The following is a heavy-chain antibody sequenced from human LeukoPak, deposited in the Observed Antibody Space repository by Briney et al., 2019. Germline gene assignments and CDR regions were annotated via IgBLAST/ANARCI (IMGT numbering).Heavy chain of an antibody. J-gene: IGHJ6*03. CDR2: MNPNSGNT. V-gene: IGHV1-8*03. Sequence: VSVKVSCKASGYTFTGYYMHWVRQATGQGLEWMGWMNPNSGNTGYAQKFQGRVTITRNTSISTAYMELSSLRSEDTAVYYCARGYVSGYQLLLYYYYMDVWGKGTTVTVSS. D-gene: IGHD2-2*01. CDR1: GYTFTGYY. CDR3: ARGYVSGYQLLLYYYYMDV.